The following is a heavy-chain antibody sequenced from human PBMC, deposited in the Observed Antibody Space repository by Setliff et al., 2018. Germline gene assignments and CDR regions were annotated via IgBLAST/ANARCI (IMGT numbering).Heavy chain of an antibody. CDR1: GGSIGSYY. V-gene: IGHV4-4*07. CDR2: IYTTGST. D-gene: IGHD2-15*01. CDR3: ARVRIVPYFMAF. Sequence: SEILSLTCTVSGGSIGSYYWTWIRQPAGRGLEWIGRIYTTGSTNFNPSLHSRATMSLDKSKNQFSLKLSSVTAADSAVSFCARVRIVPYFMAFFGTGTPVTVSS. J-gene: IGHJ6*03.